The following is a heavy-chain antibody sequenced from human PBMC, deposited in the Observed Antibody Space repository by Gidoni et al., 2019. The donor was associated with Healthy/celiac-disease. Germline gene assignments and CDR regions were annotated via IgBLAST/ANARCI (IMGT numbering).Heavy chain of an antibody. Sequence: EVQLVESGGGLVQPGRYLRLSCAASGFTFADYAMHWVRQAPGKGLEWVSGISWNSGSIGYADSVKGRFTISRDNAKNSLYLQMNSLRAEDTALYYCAKDISYYYGSGTCFDYWGQGTLVTVSS. V-gene: IGHV3-9*01. CDR3: AKDISYYYGSGTCFDY. CDR1: GFTFADYA. D-gene: IGHD3-10*01. CDR2: ISWNSGSI. J-gene: IGHJ4*02.